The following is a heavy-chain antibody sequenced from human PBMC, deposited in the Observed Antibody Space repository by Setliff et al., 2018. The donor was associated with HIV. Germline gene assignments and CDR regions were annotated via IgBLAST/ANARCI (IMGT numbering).Heavy chain of an antibody. CDR2: IRYDGSDN. J-gene: IGHJ6*03. CDR3: AKDGGGGSGHYPLYMDV. Sequence: TGGSLRLSCAASGFTFSNYGMHWVRQAPGKGQEWVIFIRYDGSDNYYIDSVKGRFTISRDNSKYTLYLQMNSLRDEDTAVYCCAKDGGGGSGHYPLYMDVWGKGTTVTVSS. D-gene: IGHD3-3*01. CDR1: GFTFSNYG. V-gene: IGHV3-30*02.